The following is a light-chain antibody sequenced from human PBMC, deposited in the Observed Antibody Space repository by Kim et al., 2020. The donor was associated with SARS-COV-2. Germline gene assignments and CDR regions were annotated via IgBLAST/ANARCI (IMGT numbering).Light chain of an antibody. CDR1: SSDVGRYNY. Sequence: ITISCTGTSSDVGRYNYVTWYQQPPGKAPKLLLYAVRDRPSGVSDRFSGSKSGNTASLTISALQVEDEADYYCSSFTTTSSSTLVFGTGPKVTVL. J-gene: IGLJ1*01. CDR3: SSFTTTSSSTLV. CDR2: AVR. V-gene: IGLV2-14*03.